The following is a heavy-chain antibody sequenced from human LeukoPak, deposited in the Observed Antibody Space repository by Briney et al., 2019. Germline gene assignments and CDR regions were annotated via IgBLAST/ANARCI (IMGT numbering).Heavy chain of an antibody. D-gene: IGHD3-9*01. CDR1: GGSISSYY. CDR3: ARGVLGYDILTGYYPDDAFDI. CDR2: IYYSGST. Sequence: SETLSLTCIVSGGSISSYYWSWIRQPPGKGLEWIGYIYYSGSTNYNPSLKSRVTISVDTSKNQFSLKLSSVTAAGTAVYYCARGVLGYDILTGYYPDDAFDIWGQGTMVTVSS. J-gene: IGHJ3*02. V-gene: IGHV4-59*01.